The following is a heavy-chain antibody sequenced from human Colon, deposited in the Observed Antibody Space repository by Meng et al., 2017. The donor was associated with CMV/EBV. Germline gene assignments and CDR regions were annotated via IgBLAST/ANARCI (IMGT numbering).Heavy chain of an antibody. J-gene: IGHJ4*02. D-gene: IGHD2-8*01. Sequence: SGFTFSNYWMRWVRQDTGEGLEWVAKINPNANANDDVDSVKGRFTISRDNANSSLFLQMASLRAEDTAVYYCARIFCTTTDCYYDYWGRGTLVTVSS. CDR3: ARIFCTTTDCYYDY. CDR1: GFTFSNYW. V-gene: IGHV3-7*01. CDR2: INPNANAN.